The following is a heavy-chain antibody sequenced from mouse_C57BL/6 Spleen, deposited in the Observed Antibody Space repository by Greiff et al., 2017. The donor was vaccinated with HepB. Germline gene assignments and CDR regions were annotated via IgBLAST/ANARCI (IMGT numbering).Heavy chain of an antibody. CDR2: INPSNGGT. V-gene: IGHV1-53*01. J-gene: IGHJ4*01. CDR1: GYTFTSYW. D-gene: IGHD1-1*01. CDR3: ARDTTVVARMDY. Sequence: QVQLKQPGTELVKPGASVKLSCKASGYTFTSYWMHWVKQRPGQGLEWIGNINPSNGGTNYNEKFKSKATLTVDKSSSTAYMQLSSLTSEDSAVYYCARDTTVVARMDYWGQGTSVTVSS.